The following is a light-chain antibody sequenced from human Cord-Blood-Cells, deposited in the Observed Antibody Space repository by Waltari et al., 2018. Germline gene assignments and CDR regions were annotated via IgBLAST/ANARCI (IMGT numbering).Light chain of an antibody. Sequence: EIVMTQSPATLSVSPGERATLSCRASQSVSSNLAWYQQKPGQAPRLLIYGASTRATGIPARFSGSGSGTEFTLTISSLQSEDFAVYYCQHYSNWPWTFGQGTKVEI. CDR1: QSVSSN. J-gene: IGKJ1*01. CDR2: GAS. CDR3: QHYSNWPWT. V-gene: IGKV3-15*01.